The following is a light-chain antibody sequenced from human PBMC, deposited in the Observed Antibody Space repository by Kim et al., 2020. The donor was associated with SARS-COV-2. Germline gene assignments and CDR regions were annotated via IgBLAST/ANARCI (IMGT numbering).Light chain of an antibody. J-gene: IGLJ2*01. CDR1: KLGDKY. CDR3: QAWDSSNVV. CDR2: QDS. V-gene: IGLV3-1*01. Sequence: SYELTQPPSVSVSPGQTASITCSGDKLGDKYACWYQQKPGQSPVVVIHQDSKRPSGIPERFSGSNSGNTATLTISGTQAMDEADYYCQAWDSSNVVFGGGTQLTVL.